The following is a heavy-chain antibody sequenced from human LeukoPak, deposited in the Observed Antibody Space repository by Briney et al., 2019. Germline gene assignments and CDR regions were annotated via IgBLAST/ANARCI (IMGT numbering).Heavy chain of an antibody. D-gene: IGHD3-22*01. V-gene: IGHV3-43D*03. CDR2: ISWDGGST. CDR3: AKDPPYYYDSSGYGGGAFDI. Sequence: GGSLRLSCTASGFTFDDYAMHWVRQAPGKGLEWVSLISWDGGSTYYADSVKGRFTISRDNSNNSLYLQMNSLRGEDTAVYYCAKDPPYYYDSSGYGGGAFDIWGQGTMVTVSS. CDR1: GFTFDDYA. J-gene: IGHJ3*02.